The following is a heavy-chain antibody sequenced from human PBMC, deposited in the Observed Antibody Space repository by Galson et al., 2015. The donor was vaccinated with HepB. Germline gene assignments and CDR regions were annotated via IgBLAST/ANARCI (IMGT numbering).Heavy chain of an antibody. CDR2: INAGNGNT. D-gene: IGHD3-10*01. CDR1: GYTFTSYA. CDR3: ARDRAMSIYYGSGSYNY. V-gene: IGHV1-3*01. J-gene: IGHJ4*02. Sequence: SVKVSCKASGYTFTSYAMHWVRQAPGQRLEWMGWINAGNGNTKYSQKFQGRVTITRDTSASTAYMELSSLRSEDTAVYYCARDRAMSIYYGSGSYNYWGQGTLVTVSS.